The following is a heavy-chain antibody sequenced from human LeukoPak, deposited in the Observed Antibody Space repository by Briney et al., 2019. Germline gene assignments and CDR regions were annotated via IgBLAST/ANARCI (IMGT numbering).Heavy chain of an antibody. J-gene: IGHJ4*02. Sequence: SETLSLTCTVSGGSISSSYWSWIRQPPGKGLEWIGEINHSGSTNYNPSLKNRVTISVDTSKNQFSLKLSSVTAADTAVYYCARGQIPGIAASWGQGTLVTVSS. D-gene: IGHD6-13*01. CDR1: GGSISSSY. CDR2: INHSGST. V-gene: IGHV4-34*01. CDR3: ARGQIPGIAAS.